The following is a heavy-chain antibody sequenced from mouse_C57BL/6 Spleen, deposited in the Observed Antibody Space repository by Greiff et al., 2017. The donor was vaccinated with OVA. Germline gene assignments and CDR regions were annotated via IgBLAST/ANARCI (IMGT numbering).Heavy chain of an antibody. J-gene: IGHJ2*01. CDR3: ARHGPDYYGSSYDFDY. D-gene: IGHD1-1*01. Sequence: EVKLEESGGDLVKPGGSLKLSCAASGFTFSSYGMSWVRQTPDKRLEWVATISSGGSYTYYPDSVKGRFTISRDNAKNTLYLQMSSLKSEDTAMYYCARHGPDYYGSSYDFDYWGQGTTLTVSS. V-gene: IGHV5-6*02. CDR2: ISSGGSYT. CDR1: GFTFSSYG.